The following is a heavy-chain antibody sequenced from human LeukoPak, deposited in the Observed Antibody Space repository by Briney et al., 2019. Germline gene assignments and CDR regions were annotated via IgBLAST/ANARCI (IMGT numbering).Heavy chain of an antibody. V-gene: IGHV4-34*01. CDR2: INHSGST. J-gene: IGHJ4*02. CDR1: GGSFSGYY. D-gene: IGHD3-3*01. Sequence: SETLSLTCAVYGGSFSGYYWSWIRQPPGKGLEWIGEINHSGSTNYNPSLKSRVTISVDTSKNQFSLKLSSVTVADTAVYYCARLKQRGYDFWSGYPLDYWGQGTLVTVSS. CDR3: ARLKQRGYDFWSGYPLDY.